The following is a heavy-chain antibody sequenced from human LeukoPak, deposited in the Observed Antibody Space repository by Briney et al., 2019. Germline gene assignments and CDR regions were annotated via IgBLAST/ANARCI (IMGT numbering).Heavy chain of an antibody. Sequence: PSETLSLTCTVSGGSISSYYWSWIRQPPGKGLEWIGYIYTSGSTNYNPSLKSRVTMSVDTSKNQFSLKLSSVTAADTAVYYCARDRGIVVVPAASMAFDIWGQGTMVTVSS. CDR2: IYTSGST. J-gene: IGHJ3*02. CDR3: ARDRGIVVVPAASMAFDI. V-gene: IGHV4-4*09. D-gene: IGHD2-2*01. CDR1: GGSISSYY.